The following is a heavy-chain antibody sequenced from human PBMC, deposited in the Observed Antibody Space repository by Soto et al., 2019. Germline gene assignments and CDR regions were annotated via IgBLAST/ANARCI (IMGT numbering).Heavy chain of an antibody. V-gene: IGHV3-30*18. CDR1: GFTFSSYG. Sequence: QVQLVESGGGVVQPGRSLRLSCAASGFTFSSYGMHWVRQAPGKGLEWVAVISYDGSNKYYADSVKGRFTISRDNSKNTLYLQMNSLRAEDTAVYYCAKDQGPYYYGSGSYYGDAFDIWGQGTMVTVSS. J-gene: IGHJ3*02. D-gene: IGHD3-10*01. CDR2: ISYDGSNK. CDR3: AKDQGPYYYGSGSYYGDAFDI.